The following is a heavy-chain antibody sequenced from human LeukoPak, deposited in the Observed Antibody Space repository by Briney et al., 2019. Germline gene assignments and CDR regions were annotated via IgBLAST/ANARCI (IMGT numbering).Heavy chain of an antibody. CDR3: TRGAGTSWFDY. CDR2: MNPNSGVT. D-gene: IGHD2-2*01. Sequence: ASVKVSCKGSGYTFTGYYIHWVRQAPGQGLEWVGWMNPNSGVTVYAQNFQGRVTMTRDTSISTAYMELSSLTSDDTAVYYCTRGAGTSWFDYWGQGSLVTVSS. J-gene: IGHJ4*02. V-gene: IGHV1-2*02. CDR1: GYTFTGYY.